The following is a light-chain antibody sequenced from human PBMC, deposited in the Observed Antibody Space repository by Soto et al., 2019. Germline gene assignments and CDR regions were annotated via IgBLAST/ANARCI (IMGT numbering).Light chain of an antibody. J-gene: IGKJ5*01. CDR2: RAS. CDR3: QQRRSWQVT. Sequence: EIVMTQSPATLSLSPGERATLSCRASQSINSNLAWYQQKPGQAPRLFIFRASSRATGLPARFSASGSGTDFTLTISSLEPEDFAVYYCQQRRSWQVTFGQGTRLEIK. CDR1: QSINSN. V-gene: IGKV3-15*01.